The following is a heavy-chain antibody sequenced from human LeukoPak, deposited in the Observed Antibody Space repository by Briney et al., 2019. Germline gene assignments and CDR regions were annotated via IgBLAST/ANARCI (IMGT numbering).Heavy chain of an antibody. CDR2: IKQDGSEK. CDR1: GFTFSSCW. D-gene: IGHD5-24*01. V-gene: IGHV3-7*01. J-gene: IGHJ6*03. CDR3: ASEGRGGYKPHYYYYYYYMDV. Sequence: GGSLRLSCAASGFTFSSCWMSWVRQAPGKGLEWVANIKQDGSEKYYVDSVKGRFTISRDNAKNSLYLQMNSLRAEDTAVYYCASEGRGGYKPHYYYYYYYMDVWGKGTTVTVSS.